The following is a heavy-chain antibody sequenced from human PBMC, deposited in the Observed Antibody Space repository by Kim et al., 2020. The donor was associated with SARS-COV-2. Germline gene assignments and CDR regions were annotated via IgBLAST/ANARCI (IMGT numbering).Heavy chain of an antibody. CDR2: FSHTAAT. V-gene: IGHV4-39*01. J-gene: IGHJ5*02. Sequence: SETLSLTCSVSDGSISSSRYYWGWIRQSPGKGLEWIGSFSHTAATYYNPSLKSRVTISADASKNLFSLNLNSLTAADTAIYYCVRVAPDFWIGFANWFDP. CDR1: DGSISSSRYY. D-gene: IGHD3-3*01. CDR3: VRVAPDFWIGFANWFDP.